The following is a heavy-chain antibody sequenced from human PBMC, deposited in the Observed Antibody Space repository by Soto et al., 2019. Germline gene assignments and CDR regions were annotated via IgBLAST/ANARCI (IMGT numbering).Heavy chain of an antibody. J-gene: IGHJ6*02. CDR1: GYSFSSYW. CDR3: ARRAVSSSWYSPDYYYGMDV. Sequence: GESLKISCKGSGYSFSSYWISWVRQMPGKGLEWMGRIDPSDSYTNYSPSFQGHVTISADKSISTAYLQWSSLKASDTAMYYCARRAVSSSWYSPDYYYGMDVWGQGTTVTVS. D-gene: IGHD6-13*01. V-gene: IGHV5-10-1*01. CDR2: IDPSDSYT.